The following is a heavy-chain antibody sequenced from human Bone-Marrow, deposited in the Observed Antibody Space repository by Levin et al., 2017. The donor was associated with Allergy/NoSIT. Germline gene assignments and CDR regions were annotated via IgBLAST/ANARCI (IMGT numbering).Heavy chain of an antibody. CDR1: GYNFATSW. CDR3: ARRCTGGSCYSGNSYGMDV. J-gene: IGHJ6*02. D-gene: IGHD2-15*01. V-gene: IGHV5-51*01. CDR2: IYPGDSDT. Sequence: GESLKISCQGSGYNFATSWIGWVRQMPGQGLEWMGVIYPGDSDTRYSPSFQGQVTISADKSINTAYLQWSSLKASDTAMYYCARRCTGGSCYSGNSYGMDVWGQGTTVIVSS.